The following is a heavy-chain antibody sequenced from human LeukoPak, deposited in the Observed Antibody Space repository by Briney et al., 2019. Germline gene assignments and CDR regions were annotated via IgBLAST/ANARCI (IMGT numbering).Heavy chain of an antibody. D-gene: IGHD6-19*01. CDR2: ISAYNGNT. V-gene: IGHV1-18*01. Sequence: GASVKVSCKASGYTFTSYGISWVRQAPGQGLEWMGWISAYNGNTNYAQKLQGRVTMTTDTSTSTAYMELRSLRSDDTALYYCAKDHRTSGWRWFDPWGQGTLVTASS. J-gene: IGHJ5*02. CDR1: GYTFTSYG. CDR3: AKDHRTSGWRWFDP.